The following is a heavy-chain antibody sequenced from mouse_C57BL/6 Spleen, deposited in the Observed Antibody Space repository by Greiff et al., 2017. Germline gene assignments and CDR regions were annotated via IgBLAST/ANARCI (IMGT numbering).Heavy chain of an antibody. Sequence: VHVKQSGPVLVKPGASVKMSCKASGYTFTDYYMNWVKQSHGKSLEWIGVINPYNGGTSYNQKFKGKATLTVDKSSSTAYMELNSLTSEDSAVYYCARDRFAYWGQGTLVTVSA. CDR2: INPYNGGT. V-gene: IGHV1-19*01. CDR1: GYTFTDYY. J-gene: IGHJ3*01. CDR3: ARDRFAY.